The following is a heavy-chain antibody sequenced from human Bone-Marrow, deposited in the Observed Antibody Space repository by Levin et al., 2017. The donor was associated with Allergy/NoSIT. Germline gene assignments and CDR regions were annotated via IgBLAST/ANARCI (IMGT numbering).Heavy chain of an antibody. CDR1: GFTFDDYT. D-gene: IGHD3-9*01. Sequence: GGSLRLSCAASGFTFDDYTMHWVRQAPGKGLEWVSLISWDGGSTYYADSVKGRFTISRDNSKNSLYLQMNSLRTEDTALYYCAKEGVLRYFDWLRMGYFDLWGRGTLVTVSS. CDR3: AKEGVLRYFDWLRMGYFDL. CDR2: ISWDGGST. V-gene: IGHV3-43*01. J-gene: IGHJ2*01.